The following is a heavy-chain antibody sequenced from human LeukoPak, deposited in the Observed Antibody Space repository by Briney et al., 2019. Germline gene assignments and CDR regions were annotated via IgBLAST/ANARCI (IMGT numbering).Heavy chain of an antibody. CDR2: IWYDGSKT. D-gene: IGHD2/OR15-2a*01. CDR3: ARDRALSYFDY. J-gene: IGHJ4*02. Sequence: GRSLRLSCAVSGFTFSTYGMHWVRQAPGKGLEWVAVIWYDGSKTYYADSVKGRFTISRDNPKNTLYLQMNSLRAEDTAVYYCARDRALSYFDYWGQGTLVTVSS. CDR1: GFTFSTYG. V-gene: IGHV3-33*01.